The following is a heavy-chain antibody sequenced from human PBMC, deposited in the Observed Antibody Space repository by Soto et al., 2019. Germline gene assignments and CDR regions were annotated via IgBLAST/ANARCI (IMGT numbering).Heavy chain of an antibody. D-gene: IGHD3-10*01. CDR2: IYPGDSDT. Sequence: GESLKISCKGSGYSFTSYWIGWERQMPGKGLEWMGIIYPGDSDTRYSPSFQGQVTISADKSISTAYLQGSSLKASDTAMYYCAGGGVRGVITRTRDYYGMDVWGQGTTVTVSS. CDR1: GYSFTSYW. J-gene: IGHJ6*02. V-gene: IGHV5-51*01. CDR3: AGGGVRGVITRTRDYYGMDV.